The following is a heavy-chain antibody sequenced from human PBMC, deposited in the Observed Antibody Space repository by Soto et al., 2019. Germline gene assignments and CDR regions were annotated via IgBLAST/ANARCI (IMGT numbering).Heavy chain of an antibody. CDR3: AKDHYDILTGPMDV. J-gene: IGHJ6*03. Sequence: EVQLVESGGGLVQPGRSLRLSCAASGFTFDDYAIHWVRQAPGKGLEWVSGINWNSRSIGYADSVKGRFTISRDNAKNSLYLQMNSLRVVDTALYYCAKDHYDILTGPMDVWGKGTTVTVSS. CDR1: GFTFDDYA. D-gene: IGHD3-9*01. V-gene: IGHV3-9*01. CDR2: INWNSRSI.